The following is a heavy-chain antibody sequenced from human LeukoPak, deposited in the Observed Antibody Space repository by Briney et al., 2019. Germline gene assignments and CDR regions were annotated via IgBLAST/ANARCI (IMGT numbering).Heavy chain of an antibody. Sequence: GGSLRLSCAASGFTFSSYEMNWVRQAPGKGLEWVSYISSSSSTIYYADSVKGRFTISRDNAKNSLYLQMNSLRAEDTAVYYCARGYYYDSSGYYFDYWGQGTLVTVSS. CDR2: ISSSSSTI. D-gene: IGHD3-22*01. J-gene: IGHJ4*02. CDR3: ARGYYYDSSGYYFDY. CDR1: GFTFSSYE. V-gene: IGHV3-48*01.